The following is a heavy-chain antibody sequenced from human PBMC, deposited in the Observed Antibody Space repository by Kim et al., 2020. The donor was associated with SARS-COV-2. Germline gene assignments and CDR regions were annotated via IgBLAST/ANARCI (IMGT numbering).Heavy chain of an antibody. Sequence: ASVKVSCKASGYTFSTYAMHWVRQAPGQRLEWMGWINAGNGNTRYSQKFQGRVTITRDTSASTAYMELSSLRSEDTAVYYCARGVDYYYGSGSYPDYWGQ. V-gene: IGHV1-3*01. CDR2: INAGNGNT. D-gene: IGHD3-10*01. CDR1: GYTFSTYA. CDR3: ARGVDYYYGSGSYPDY. J-gene: IGHJ4*02.